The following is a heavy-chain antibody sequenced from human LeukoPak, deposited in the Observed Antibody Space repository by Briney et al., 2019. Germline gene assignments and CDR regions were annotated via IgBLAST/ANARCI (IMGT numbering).Heavy chain of an antibody. CDR2: IGYDGDNK. J-gene: IGHJ4*02. CDR3: AKDPSTLYSSGLDF. CDR1: GFTFRNYA. Sequence: GGSLRLSCAASGFTFRNYAMHWVRHAPGKGLEWVAIIGYDGDNKYYADSVKGRFTISRDNSKNTLSLQMNSLRGEDTAVYYCAKDPSTLYSSGLDFWGQGTLVTVSS. D-gene: IGHD6-19*01. V-gene: IGHV3-30*02.